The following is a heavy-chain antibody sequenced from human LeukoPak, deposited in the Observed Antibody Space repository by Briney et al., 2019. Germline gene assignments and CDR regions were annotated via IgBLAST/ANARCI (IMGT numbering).Heavy chain of an antibody. J-gene: IGHJ4*02. Sequence: GGSLRLSCAASGSTFSNYNMNWVRQAPGKGTEWVSSISSSGTYIYYADSVKGRFTISRDNAKNSLYLQMNSLSAEDTAMYYCARGGSGSYFLDYWGQGTLVTVSS. CDR2: ISSSGTYI. CDR1: GSTFSNYN. D-gene: IGHD1-26*01. V-gene: IGHV3-21*01. CDR3: ARGGSGSYFLDY.